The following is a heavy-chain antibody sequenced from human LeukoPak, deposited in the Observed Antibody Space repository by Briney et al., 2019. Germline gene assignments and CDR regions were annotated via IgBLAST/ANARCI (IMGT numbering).Heavy chain of an antibody. Sequence: SEILSLTCTVSGGSISSYYWSWIRQPPGKGLEWIGYIYYSGSTNYNPSLKSRVTISVDTSKNQFSLKLSSVTAADTAVYYCAREPCSGGSCYGYWFDPWGQGTLVTVSS. J-gene: IGHJ5*02. D-gene: IGHD2-15*01. CDR3: AREPCSGGSCYGYWFDP. CDR1: GGSISSYY. V-gene: IGHV4-59*01. CDR2: IYYSGST.